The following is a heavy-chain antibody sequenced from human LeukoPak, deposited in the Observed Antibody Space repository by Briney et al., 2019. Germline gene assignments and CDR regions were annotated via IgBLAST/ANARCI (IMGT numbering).Heavy chain of an antibody. Sequence: SQTLSLTCAISGDSVSNYTTAWNWIRQSPSRGLEWLGRTYYRSKWYNEYAVSVKSRITIDPDTSKNQFSLQLSSVTPEDTAVYSCARGYYCDSWGQGTLVTVS. J-gene: IGHJ4*02. V-gene: IGHV6-1*01. CDR3: ARGYYCDS. CDR1: GDSVSNYTTA. CDR2: TYYRSKWYN.